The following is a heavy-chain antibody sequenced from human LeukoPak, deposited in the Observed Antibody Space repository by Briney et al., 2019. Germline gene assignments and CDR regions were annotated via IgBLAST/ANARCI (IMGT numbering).Heavy chain of an antibody. V-gene: IGHV3-7*01. CDR1: GFTITTYW. CDR2: IKEDGSER. D-gene: IGHD5-24*01. Sequence: GGSLRLSCAVSGFTITTYWMTWVRQAPGKGLEWVAKIKEDGSERSYVDSVKGRFTISRDNAGKSLYLQMNSLRVEDTAVYFCARHQMDTGYRPFDIWGQGRMVTVSS. J-gene: IGHJ3*02. CDR3: ARHQMDTGYRPFDI.